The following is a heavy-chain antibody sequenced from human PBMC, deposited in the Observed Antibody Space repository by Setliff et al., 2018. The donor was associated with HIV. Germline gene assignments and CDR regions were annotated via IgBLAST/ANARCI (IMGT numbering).Heavy chain of an antibody. CDR3: VREVRAAYKGPLWFGQSDPRPDTFDI. D-gene: IGHD3-10*01. CDR2: INPKSGGT. J-gene: IGHJ3*02. CDR1: GYTFTGYY. V-gene: IGHV1-2*04. Sequence: ASVKVSCKASGYTFTGYYMHWVRQAPGQGPEWLGRINPKSGGTRYAQNFQGWVTMTRDTSITTAYMELSRLTSDDTALYFCVREVRAAYKGPLWFGQSDPRPDTFDIWGQGTMVTVSS.